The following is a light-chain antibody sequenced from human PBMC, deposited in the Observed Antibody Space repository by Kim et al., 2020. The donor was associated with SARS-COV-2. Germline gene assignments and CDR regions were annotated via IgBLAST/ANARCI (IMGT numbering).Light chain of an antibody. Sequence: SVSPGERATPSGRASKSVSSNLAWYQQNPGQAPRLLIYGASTRATGIPARFSGSGSGTEFTLTISSLQSEDFAVYYCQQYNNWPDSFGQGTKLEI. CDR3: QQYNNWPDS. J-gene: IGKJ2*03. V-gene: IGKV3-15*01. CDR1: KSVSSN. CDR2: GAS.